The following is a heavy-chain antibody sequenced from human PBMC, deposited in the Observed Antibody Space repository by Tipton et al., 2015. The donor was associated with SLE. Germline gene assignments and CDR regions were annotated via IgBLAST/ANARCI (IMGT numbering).Heavy chain of an antibody. J-gene: IGHJ4*02. V-gene: IGHV4-38-2*01. Sequence: GSLRLSCAVSGYSISSGYYWGWIRQPPGKGLEWIGSIDHSGSTYYNPSLTSRVTISVDTSKNQFSLNLSSVTAADTAVYYCSRRSGGFLDYWGQGTLVTVSA. CDR2: IDHSGST. D-gene: IGHD3-10*01. CDR1: GYSISSGYY. CDR3: SRRSGGFLDY.